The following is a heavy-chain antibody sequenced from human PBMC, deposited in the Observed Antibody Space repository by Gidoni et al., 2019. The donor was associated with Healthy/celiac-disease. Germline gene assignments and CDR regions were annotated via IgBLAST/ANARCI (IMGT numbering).Heavy chain of an antibody. J-gene: IGHJ4*02. D-gene: IGHD6-19*01. Sequence: QVQLVESGGGVVQPGRSLSLSCAAHGFTFSSYAMHWVRQAPGTGLAWVAVISDDGSNKYYADSVKGRFTISRDNSKNTLYLQMNSLRAEDTAVYYCARDGWSVWTFDYWGQGTLVTVSS. CDR3: ARDGWSVWTFDY. V-gene: IGHV3-30*04. CDR1: GFTFSSYA. CDR2: ISDDGSNK.